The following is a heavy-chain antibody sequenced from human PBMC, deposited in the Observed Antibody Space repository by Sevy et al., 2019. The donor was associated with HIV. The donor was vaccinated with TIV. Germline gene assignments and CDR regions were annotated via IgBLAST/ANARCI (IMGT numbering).Heavy chain of an antibody. D-gene: IGHD3-16*01. CDR2: IYPSDSDT. Sequence: GEALKISCKGSGYTFTSYWIGWVRQMPGKGLEWLGIIYPSDSDTIYTPSFQGQVTISADKSITTAYLQWSSLKASDTAMYYRARPRGSSPTIIDYWGQGTLVTVSS. CDR3: ARPRGSSPTIIDY. J-gene: IGHJ4*02. V-gene: IGHV5-51*01. CDR1: GYTFTSYW.